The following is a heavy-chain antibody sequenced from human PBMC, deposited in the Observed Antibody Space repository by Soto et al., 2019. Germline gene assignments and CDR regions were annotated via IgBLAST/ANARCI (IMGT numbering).Heavy chain of an antibody. V-gene: IGHV1-69*04. CDR3: ARDVNYGDYTEYDY. CDR1: GGTFSSYT. J-gene: IGHJ4*02. CDR2: IIPILGIA. Sequence: SVKVSCKASGGTFSSYTISWVRQAPGQGLEWMGRIIPILGIANYAQKFQGRVTITADKSTSTAYMELSSLRSEDTAVYYCARDVNYGDYTEYDYWGQGNLVTVS. D-gene: IGHD4-17*01.